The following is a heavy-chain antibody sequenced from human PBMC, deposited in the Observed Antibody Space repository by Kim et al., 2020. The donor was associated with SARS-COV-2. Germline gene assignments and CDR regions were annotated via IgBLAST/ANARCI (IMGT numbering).Heavy chain of an antibody. Sequence: GGSLRLSCAASGFTFSSYAMHWVRQAPGKGLEWVAVISYDGSNKYYADSVKGRFTISRDNSKNTLYLQMNSLRAEDTAVYYCARQIQLWLVYYYYGMDVWGQGTTVTVSS. CDR1: GFTFSSYA. CDR3: ARQIQLWLVYYYYGMDV. D-gene: IGHD5-18*01. V-gene: IGHV3-30*04. CDR2: ISYDGSNK. J-gene: IGHJ6*02.